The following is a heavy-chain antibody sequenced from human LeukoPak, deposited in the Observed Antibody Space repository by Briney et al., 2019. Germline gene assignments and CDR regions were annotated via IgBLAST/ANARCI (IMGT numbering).Heavy chain of an antibody. CDR3: ARDTTLAVADKDPPPGGKTFGRNYYYYYMDV. CDR1: GFTFSSYS. D-gene: IGHD6-19*01. V-gene: IGHV3-21*04. J-gene: IGHJ6*03. Sequence: GGSLRLSCAASGFTFSSYSMNWVRQAPGKGLEWVSSISSSSSYIYYADSVKGRFTISRDNAKNSLYLQMNSLRAEDTAVYYCARDTTLAVADKDPPPGGKTFGRNYYYYYMDVWGKGTTVTVSS. CDR2: ISSSSSYI.